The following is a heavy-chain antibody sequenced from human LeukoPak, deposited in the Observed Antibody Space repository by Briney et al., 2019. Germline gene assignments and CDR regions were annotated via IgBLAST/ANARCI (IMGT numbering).Heavy chain of an antibody. J-gene: IGHJ4*02. D-gene: IGHD1-26*01. Sequence: PGGFLRLSCVVSGVTFSSHWMSWVRQAPGKGLEWVANIKQDGSERYYVDSVKGRFTISRDNAKNSVFLQMNSLRAEDTAVYYYARDPNLYSGTYDTYWGQGTLVTVSS. V-gene: IGHV3-7*03. CDR1: GVTFSSHW. CDR3: ARDPNLYSGTYDTY. CDR2: IKQDGSER.